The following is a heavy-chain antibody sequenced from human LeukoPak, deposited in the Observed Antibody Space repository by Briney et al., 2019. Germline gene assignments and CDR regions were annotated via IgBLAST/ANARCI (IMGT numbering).Heavy chain of an antibody. CDR2: INGSGGTT. D-gene: IGHD2-15*01. J-gene: IGHJ4*02. V-gene: IGHV3-23*01. CDR1: GFTFSSYA. Sequence: GGSLRLSCAASGFTFSSYAMSWVRQAPGKGLEWVSDINGSGGTTYYADSVKGRFTISRDNSKNTLYLQMNSLRAEDTAVYYCAPRVVGSAPFDYWGQGTLVTVSS. CDR3: APRVVGSAPFDY.